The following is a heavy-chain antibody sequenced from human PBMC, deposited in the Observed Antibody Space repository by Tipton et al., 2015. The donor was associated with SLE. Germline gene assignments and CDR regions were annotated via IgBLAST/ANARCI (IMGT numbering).Heavy chain of an antibody. CDR3: ARDQDDFWSSFDAFDI. D-gene: IGHD3-3*01. J-gene: IGHJ3*02. Sequence: TLSLTCTVSGGSISSGSYYWSWIRQPAGKGLEWIGRIYTSGSTHYHPSLKSRITISLDTSKNQFSLKLTSVTAADTAIYYCARDQDDFWSSFDAFDIWGLGTMVTVSS. CDR1: GGSISSGSYY. CDR2: IYTSGST. V-gene: IGHV4-61*02.